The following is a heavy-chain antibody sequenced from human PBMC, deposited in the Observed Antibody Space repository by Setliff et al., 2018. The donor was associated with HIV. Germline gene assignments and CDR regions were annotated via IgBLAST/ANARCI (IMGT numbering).Heavy chain of an antibody. J-gene: IGHJ6*03. CDR2: ITSDSSYI. CDR1: GFTFSSYR. Sequence: GGSLRLSCAASGFTFSSYRMNWVRQAPGKGLEWVSSITSDSSYIFNADSVKGRFTISRDNAKNSLLLQMNSLGADDTAVYYCVRVAYEYIYGYNNYYYMDVWGKGTTVTVSS. D-gene: IGHD5-18*01. V-gene: IGHV3-21*04. CDR3: VRVAYEYIYGYNNYYYMDV.